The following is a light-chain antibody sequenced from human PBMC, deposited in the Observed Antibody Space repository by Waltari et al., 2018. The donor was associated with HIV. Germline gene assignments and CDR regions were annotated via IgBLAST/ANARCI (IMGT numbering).Light chain of an antibody. CDR3: QHYKNLPIT. CDR1: QDISNN. J-gene: IGKJ5*01. CDR2: DAS. V-gene: IGKV1-33*01. Sequence: DIQMTQSPSSLSASVGDRVTITCQANQDISNNLNWYQQKPGKAPNLLIFDASNLQTGVQSRFSGSGSGTDFTLTISSLQPEDVATYFCQHYKNLPITFGQGTRLDIK.